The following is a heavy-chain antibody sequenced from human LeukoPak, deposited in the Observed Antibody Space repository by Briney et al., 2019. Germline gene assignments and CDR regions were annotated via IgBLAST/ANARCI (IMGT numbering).Heavy chain of an antibody. V-gene: IGHV3-74*01. D-gene: IGHD3-10*01. Sequence: PGGSLRLSCAASGFTFSIYWMHWVRQAPGKGLVWVSRIRSDGIATTYADSVKGRFTISRDNAKNTLYLQMNSLRAEDTAVYYCARADGWESDWYFDLWGRGTQVTVSS. J-gene: IGHJ2*01. CDR1: GFTFSIYW. CDR2: IRSDGIAT. CDR3: ARADGWESDWYFDL.